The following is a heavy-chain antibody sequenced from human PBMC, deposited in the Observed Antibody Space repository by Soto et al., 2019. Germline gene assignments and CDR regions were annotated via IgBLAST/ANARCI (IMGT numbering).Heavy chain of an antibody. CDR3: ARAPPLISIAAADYGMDV. D-gene: IGHD6-13*01. Sequence: EVQLVESGGGVVRPGGSLRLSCAASGFTFDDYGMSWVRQAPGKGLKWVSGINWNGGSTGYADSVKGRFTISRDNAKNSLYLQMNSLRAEDTALYYCARAPPLISIAAADYGMDVWGQGTTVTVSS. V-gene: IGHV3-20*04. J-gene: IGHJ6*02. CDR1: GFTFDDYG. CDR2: INWNGGST.